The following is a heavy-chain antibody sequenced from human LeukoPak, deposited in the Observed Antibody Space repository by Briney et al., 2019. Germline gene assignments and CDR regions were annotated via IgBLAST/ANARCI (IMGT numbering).Heavy chain of an antibody. CDR2: IYYSGST. J-gene: IGHJ5*02. CDR1: GGSISSGGYY. D-gene: IGHD3-10*01. V-gene: IGHV4-31*03. CDR3: ARGLVRITMVRGVKRWFDP. Sequence: PSETLSLTCTVSGGSISSGGYYWSWIRQHPGKGLEWIGYIYYSGSTYYNPSLKSRVTISVDTSKNQFSLKLSSVTAADTAVYYCARGLVRITMVRGVKRWFDPWGQGTLVTVSS.